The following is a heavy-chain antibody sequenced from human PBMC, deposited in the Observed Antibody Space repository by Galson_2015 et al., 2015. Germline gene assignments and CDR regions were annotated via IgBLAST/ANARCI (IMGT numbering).Heavy chain of an antibody. J-gene: IGHJ4*02. V-gene: IGHV1-18*01. D-gene: IGHD1-7*01. CDR2: INTYNEDT. Sequence: SVKVSCKASGYSSSSYGISWVRQAPGKGLEWMGWINTYNEDTNYVQKLQGRVTMTTDTFTSTAYMELRSLRSDDTAVYYCAREWNYAFDYWGQGTLVAVSS. CDR3: AREWNYAFDY. CDR1: GYSSSSYG.